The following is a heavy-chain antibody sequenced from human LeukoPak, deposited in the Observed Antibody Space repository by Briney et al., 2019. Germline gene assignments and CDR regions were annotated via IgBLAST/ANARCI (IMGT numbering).Heavy chain of an antibody. Sequence: PGGSLTLSCAASGFTYDDYAMRWVRPPARRGLEWVACISRICGRIVHAASVEGRFSISRDNAKNSLYLQMNSLRAEDMALYYCAKDMEAVLVPAAFDYWGQGTLVTVSS. CDR1: GFTYDDYA. CDR2: ISRICGRI. CDR3: AKDMEAVLVPAAFDY. J-gene: IGHJ4*02. V-gene: IGHV3-9*03. D-gene: IGHD2-2*01.